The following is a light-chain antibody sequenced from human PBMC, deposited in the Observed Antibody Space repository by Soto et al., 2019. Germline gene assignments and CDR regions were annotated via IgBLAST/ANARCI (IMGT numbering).Light chain of an antibody. V-gene: IGKV1-17*01. CDR2: HTS. Sequence: DIQVTQSPSSLSASIGDRVSMTCRASLDIGNDLDWYQQKPGKAPKRLLYHTSTLQSGVPSRFSGAGSGAEFTLTINGLQSEDFATYFCLQHKSYPWTFGQGTKVDIK. CDR1: LDIGND. J-gene: IGKJ1*01. CDR3: LQHKSYPWT.